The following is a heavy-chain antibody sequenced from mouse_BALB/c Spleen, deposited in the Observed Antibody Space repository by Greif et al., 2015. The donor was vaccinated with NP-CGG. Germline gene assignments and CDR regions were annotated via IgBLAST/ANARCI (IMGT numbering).Heavy chain of an antibody. CDR3: ARANWVDY. Sequence: VQLQQSGAELAKPGASVKMSCKASGYTFTSYWMHWVKQRPGQGLEWIGYINPSTGYTEYNQKFKDKATLTADKSSSTAYMQLSSLTSEDSAVYYCARANWVDYWGQGTTLTVSS. CDR1: GYTFTSYW. V-gene: IGHV1-7*01. D-gene: IGHD4-1*01. CDR2: INPSTGYT. J-gene: IGHJ2*01.